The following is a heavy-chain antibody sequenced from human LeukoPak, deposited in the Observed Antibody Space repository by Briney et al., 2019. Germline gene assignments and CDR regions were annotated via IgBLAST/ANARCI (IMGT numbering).Heavy chain of an antibody. V-gene: IGHV4-59*11. J-gene: IGHJ3*02. CDR3: ARDRISINALDM. Sequence: PSETLSLTRTVSGASITGHYLTWIRQPPGNGLEWIGYISHIGSTNYNPSLKSRVTISVDTSKNQFSLKPTSVTAADTALYYCARDRISINALDMWGQGTMVTVSS. D-gene: IGHD1-14*01. CDR2: ISHIGST. CDR1: GASITGHY.